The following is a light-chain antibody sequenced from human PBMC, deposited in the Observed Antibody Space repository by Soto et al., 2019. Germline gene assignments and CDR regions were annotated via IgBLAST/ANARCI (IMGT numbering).Light chain of an antibody. CDR1: QNINRY. V-gene: IGKV3-11*01. Sequence: EIVLTQSPATLPLSPVGRATLSCRASQNINRYLAWYHQKPGQPPRLLIYDASTRATGIPARFSGSGSGTDFTLTISSLEPEDFAVYYCQQRSNWPITFGQGTRLEIK. J-gene: IGKJ5*01. CDR2: DAS. CDR3: QQRSNWPIT.